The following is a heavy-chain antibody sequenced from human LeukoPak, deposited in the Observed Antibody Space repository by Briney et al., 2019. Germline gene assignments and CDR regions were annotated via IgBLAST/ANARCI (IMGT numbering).Heavy chain of an antibody. J-gene: IGHJ4*02. Sequence: GGSLSLSCAASGFTLSEFWVHGARQATGEGRVWVSLIYNDGSHIAYADSVKGRFTISRDNAKNTLYLQINSLRAEDTAVYYCARDGQGDLPHDYWGQGTLVTASS. CDR3: ARDGQGDLPHDY. CDR2: IYNDGSHI. V-gene: IGHV3-74*01. CDR1: GFTLSEFW. D-gene: IGHD3-16*01.